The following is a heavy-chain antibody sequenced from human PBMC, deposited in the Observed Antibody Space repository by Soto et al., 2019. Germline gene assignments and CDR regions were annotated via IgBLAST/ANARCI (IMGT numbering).Heavy chain of an antibody. CDR3: AKVVRTGDLNLPFDY. Sequence: QPGGSLRLSCAASGCTFSSYSMNWVRQAPGKGLEWVSYISSSSSTIYYADSVKGRFTISRDNAKNSLYLQMNSLRAEDTAVYYCAKVVRTGDLNLPFDYWGQGTLVTVSS. J-gene: IGHJ4*02. CDR1: GCTFSSYS. V-gene: IGHV3-48*01. D-gene: IGHD7-27*01. CDR2: ISSSSSTI.